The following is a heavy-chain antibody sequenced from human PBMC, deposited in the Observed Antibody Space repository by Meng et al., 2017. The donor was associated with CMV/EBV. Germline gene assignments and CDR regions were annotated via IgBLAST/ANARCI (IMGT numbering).Heavy chain of an antibody. CDR2: IYYSGST. CDR3: ARGGGSSSSYYYYYGMDV. CDR1: GDSISSGGYY. Sequence: GSLRLSCTVSGDSISSGGYYWSWIRQPPGKGLEWIGYIYYSGSTNYNPSLKSRVTISVDTSKNQFSLKLSSVTAADTAVYYCARGGGSSSSYYYYYGMDVWGQGTTVTVSS. J-gene: IGHJ6*02. V-gene: IGHV4-61*08. D-gene: IGHD6-6*01.